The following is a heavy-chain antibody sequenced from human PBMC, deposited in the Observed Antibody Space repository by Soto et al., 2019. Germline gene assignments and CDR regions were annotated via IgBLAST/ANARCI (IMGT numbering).Heavy chain of an antibody. CDR2: IYYSGST. CDR3: AREEYCSSTSCSRGYYYYGMDV. D-gene: IGHD2-2*01. V-gene: IGHV4-31*03. Sequence: SETLSLTCTVSGGSISSGGYYWSWIRQHPGKGLEWIGYIYYSGSTYYNPSLKSRVTISVDTSKNQFSLKLSSVTAADTAVYYCAREEYCSSTSCSRGYYYYGMDVWGQGTTGTVSS. CDR1: GGSISSGGYY. J-gene: IGHJ6*02.